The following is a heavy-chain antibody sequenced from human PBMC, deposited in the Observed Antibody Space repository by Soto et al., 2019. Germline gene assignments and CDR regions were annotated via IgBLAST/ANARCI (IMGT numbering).Heavy chain of an antibody. Sequence: QVQLVQSGAEVKKPGASVKVSCKASGYTFTSYGISWVRQAPGQGLEWMGWISTYNGNTKYAQKLQGRXSMXTXKSTSTAYMELRSLRSDDTAVFYCAREMVRGVGSDYWGQGTLVTVSS. J-gene: IGHJ4*02. CDR2: ISTYNGNT. CDR1: GYTFTSYG. V-gene: IGHV1-18*01. CDR3: AREMVRGVGSDY. D-gene: IGHD3-10*01.